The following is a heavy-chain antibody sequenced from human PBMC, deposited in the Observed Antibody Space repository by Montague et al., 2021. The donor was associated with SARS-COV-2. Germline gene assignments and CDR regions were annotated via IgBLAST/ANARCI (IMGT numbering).Heavy chain of an antibody. CDR1: GXSISSYY. D-gene: IGHD5-24*01. J-gene: IGHJ4*02. CDR3: ARVFPRWLQLDPYFDY. CDR2: IYYSGST. V-gene: IGHV4-59*01. Sequence: SETLSLTCTVSGXSISSYYWSWIRQPPGKGLEWIGYIYYSGSTNYNPSLKSRVTISVDTSKNQFSLKLSSVTAADTAVYYCARVFPRWLQLDPYFDYWGQGTLVTVSS.